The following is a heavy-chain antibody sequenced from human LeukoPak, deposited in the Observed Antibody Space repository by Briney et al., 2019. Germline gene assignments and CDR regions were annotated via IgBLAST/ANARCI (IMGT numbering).Heavy chain of an antibody. CDR3: ARDTTYDSSGWSIDY. J-gene: IGHJ4*02. Sequence: PGGSLRLSCAASGFTFSSYWMHWVRQAPGKGLVWVSRINSDGSSTSYADSVKGRFTISRDNAKNTLYLQMNSLRAEDTAVYYCARDTTYDSSGWSIDYWGQGTLVTVSS. V-gene: IGHV3-74*01. CDR2: INSDGSST. CDR1: GFTFSSYW. D-gene: IGHD6-19*01.